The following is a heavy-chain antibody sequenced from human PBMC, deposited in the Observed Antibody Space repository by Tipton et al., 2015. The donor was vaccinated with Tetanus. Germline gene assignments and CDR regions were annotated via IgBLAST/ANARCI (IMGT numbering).Heavy chain of an antibody. V-gene: IGHV4-59*01. CDR3: ARTSGYLYSNH. D-gene: IGHD3-3*01. J-gene: IGHJ1*01. Sequence: TLSLTCTVSGGSISTYHWNWIRQSPGKGLEWIGNIDYFGTTKYNPSLKSRVAMSVDTSKNQLSLKLSSVTSADTAVYYCARTSGYLYSNHWGQGTLVTVSS. CDR2: IDYFGTT. CDR1: GGSISTYH.